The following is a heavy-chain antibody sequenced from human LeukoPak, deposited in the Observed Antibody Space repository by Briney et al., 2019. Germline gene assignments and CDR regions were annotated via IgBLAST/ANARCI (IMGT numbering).Heavy chain of an antibody. D-gene: IGHD4-17*01. CDR2: IYQSGRT. V-gene: IGHV4-30-2*06. CDR3: SRGVMNGDYSWFDP. J-gene: IGHJ5*02. Sequence: SETLSLTCAVSGDSITSGTYSWSWIRQSPGKGLEWIGYIYQSGRTFYTWSLRSRVAISADTSKNEFSLRLTSVTAADTAVYYCSRGVMNGDYSWFDPWGQGTLVIVSS. CDR1: GDSITSGTYS.